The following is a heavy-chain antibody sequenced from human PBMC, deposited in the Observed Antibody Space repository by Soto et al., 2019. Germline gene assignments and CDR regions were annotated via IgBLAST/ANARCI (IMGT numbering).Heavy chain of an antibody. CDR1: GFTFSSHA. V-gene: IGHV3-33*01. D-gene: IGHD5-12*01. CDR2: IWDDGSKK. J-gene: IGHJ4*02. CDR3: ARDPGYSGFDFDY. Sequence: QVQLVESGGGVVQPGRSLRLSCAASGFTFSSHAMHWVRQAPGKLLEWVAVIWDDGSKKYYADYVKGRFTVSRYDSKNTLSLQMNSLRVEDTAVYYCARDPGYSGFDFDYWGQGTLVTVSS.